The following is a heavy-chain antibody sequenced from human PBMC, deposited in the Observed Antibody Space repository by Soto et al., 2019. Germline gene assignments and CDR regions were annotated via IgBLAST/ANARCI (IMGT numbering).Heavy chain of an antibody. D-gene: IGHD3-3*01. V-gene: IGHV3-30-3*01. CDR1: GFTFSSYA. J-gene: IGHJ4*02. Sequence: GGSLRLSCAASGFTFSSYAMHWVRQAPGKGLEWVAVISYDGSNKYYADSVKGRFTISRDNSKNTLYLQMNSLRAEDTAVYYSARDSTIFGVVIPGDYWGQGTLVTVSS. CDR3: ARDSTIFGVVIPGDY. CDR2: ISYDGSNK.